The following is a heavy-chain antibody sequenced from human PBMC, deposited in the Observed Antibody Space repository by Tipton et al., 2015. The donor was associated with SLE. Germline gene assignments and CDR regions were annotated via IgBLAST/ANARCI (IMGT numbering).Heavy chain of an antibody. CDR3: ARDTGHYIVATTESYHYYYTMDV. D-gene: IGHD5-12*01. CDR2: ISSSSDYI. Sequence: SLRLSCTASGFTFSSSGMNWVRQAPGKGLEWVSSISSSSDYIYYADSVKGRFTTSRDNAKNSLYLQMNSLRVEDAAVYYCARDTGHYIVATTESYHYYYTMDVWGQGTTVTVSS. J-gene: IGHJ6*02. V-gene: IGHV3-21*03. CDR1: GFTFSSSG.